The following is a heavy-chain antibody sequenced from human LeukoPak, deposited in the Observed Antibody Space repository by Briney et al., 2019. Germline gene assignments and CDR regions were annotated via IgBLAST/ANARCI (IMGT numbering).Heavy chain of an antibody. V-gene: IGHV4-59*01. J-gene: IGHJ6*03. D-gene: IGHD3-10*01. CDR1: GGSISSYF. CDR3: AREEGGSGSSYFYYMDV. CDR2: IDYSGST. Sequence: SETLSLTCTVSGGSISSYFWNWIRQPPGKGLEWIRYIDYSGSTNYNPSLKSRVTILVDTSKNHFSLKLSSLTAADTAVYYCAREEGGSGSSYFYYMDVWGIGTTVTVSS.